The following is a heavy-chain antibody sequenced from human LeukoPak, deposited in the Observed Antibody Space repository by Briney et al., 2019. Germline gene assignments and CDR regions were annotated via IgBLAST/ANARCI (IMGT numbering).Heavy chain of an antibody. Sequence: SGGSLRLSCAASGFTFSSYSMNWVRQAPGKGLEWVSGISGSGGSTYYADSVKGRFTISRDNSKNTLYLQMNSLRAEDTAVYYCAKGTRSSSWFHFDYWGQGTLVTVSS. CDR2: ISGSGGST. V-gene: IGHV3-23*01. CDR3: AKGTRSSSWFHFDY. D-gene: IGHD6-13*01. CDR1: GFTFSSYS. J-gene: IGHJ4*02.